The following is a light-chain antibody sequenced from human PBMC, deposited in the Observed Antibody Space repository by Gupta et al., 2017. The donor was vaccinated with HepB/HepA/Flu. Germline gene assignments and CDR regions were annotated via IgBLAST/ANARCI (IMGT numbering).Light chain of an antibody. CDR2: EVT. Sequence: SALTQPASVSGSPGQSITISCTGTSSDVGKYKFVSWYQQHPGKAPKFMSEEVTRRPSGVSERFSGSKSGKTDSLTTSGLQAEDEADDYCCSYAGKNTLMFGGGTKLTV. J-gene: IGLJ3*02. CDR1: SSDVGKYKF. CDR3: CSYAGKNTLM. V-gene: IGLV2-23*02.